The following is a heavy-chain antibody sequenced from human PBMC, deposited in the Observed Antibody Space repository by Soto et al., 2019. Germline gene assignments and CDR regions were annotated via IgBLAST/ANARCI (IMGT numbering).Heavy chain of an antibody. Sequence: QVQLQESGPGLVKPSQTLSLTGAASGVSVNTDDHSWTWIRQPPGKGLEWIGYIYSSGDTYYNPSFRSRITISIDTSRNQFSLRLKSVTAADTAVYFCARSTGRYWGQGTLVTVSS. D-gene: IGHD2-21*01. J-gene: IGHJ4*02. CDR3: ARSTGRY. CDR2: IYSSGDT. V-gene: IGHV4-30-4*01. CDR1: GVSVNTDDHS.